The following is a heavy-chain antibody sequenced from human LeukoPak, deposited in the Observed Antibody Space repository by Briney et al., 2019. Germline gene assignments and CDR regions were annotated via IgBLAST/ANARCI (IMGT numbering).Heavy chain of an antibody. CDR3: ARRAYSYGDFDY. CDR2: IYYSGST. CDR1: GGSISSGGYY. J-gene: IGHJ4*02. V-gene: IGHV4-31*03. Sequence: PSETLSLTCTVSGGSISSGGYYWSWIRQHPGKDLEWIGYIYYSGSTYYNPSLKSRVTISVDTSKNQFSLKLSSVTAADTAVYYCARRAYSYGDFDYWGQGTLVTVSS. D-gene: IGHD5-18*01.